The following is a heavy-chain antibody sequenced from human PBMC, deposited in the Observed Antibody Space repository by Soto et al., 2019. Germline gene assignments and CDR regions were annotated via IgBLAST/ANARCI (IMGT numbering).Heavy chain of an antibody. Sequence: QVQLVQSGAEVKKPGASVKVSCKASGYTFTSYAMHWVRQAPGQRLEWMGWINAGNGNTKYSQKFQGRVTITRDTPASTAYMELSSLRSADTAVYYCARVPGYSIGDLWGRGTLVTVSS. CDR2: INAGNGNT. J-gene: IGHJ2*01. CDR3: ARVPGYSIGDL. V-gene: IGHV1-3*01. D-gene: IGHD2-21*01. CDR1: GYTFTSYA.